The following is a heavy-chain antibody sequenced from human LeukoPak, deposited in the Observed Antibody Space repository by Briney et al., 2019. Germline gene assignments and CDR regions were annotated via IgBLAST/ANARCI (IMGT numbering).Heavy chain of an antibody. CDR3: TRDTDYGSATNYFDS. J-gene: IGHJ4*02. Sequence: GSLRLSCAASGFTFDDYAMHWVRQAPGKGLEWVALISWEGHTTYYADSVRGRFTISRDNSKNSLYLQMNSLRTEDTAFYYCTRDTDYGSATNYFDSWGKGTLVSVSS. CDR2: ISWEGHTT. V-gene: IGHV3-43*01. CDR1: GFTFDDYA. D-gene: IGHD3-10*01.